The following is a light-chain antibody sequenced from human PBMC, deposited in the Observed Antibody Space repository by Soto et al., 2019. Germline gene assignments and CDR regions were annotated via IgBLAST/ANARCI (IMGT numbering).Light chain of an antibody. CDR3: QQRSNSPYT. V-gene: IGKV3-11*01. CDR1: QSVSSY. J-gene: IGKJ2*01. CDR2: DAS. Sequence: EIVLTQSPATLSLSPGERATLSCRASQSVSSYLAWYQQKPGQAPRLLIYDASNRATGIPARFSGSGSGTDFTLTISSLEPEDFEVYYCQQRSNSPYTFGQGTKLEIK.